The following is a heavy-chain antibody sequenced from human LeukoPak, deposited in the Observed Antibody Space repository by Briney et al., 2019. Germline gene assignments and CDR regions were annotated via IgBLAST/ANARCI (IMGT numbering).Heavy chain of an antibody. CDR1: GFTFSSYA. Sequence: GGSLRLSCAASGFTFSSYAMSWVRQAPGKGLEWVAVISYDGSNKYYADSVKGRFTISRDNSKNTLYLQMNSLRAEDTAVYYCARGVGVRYAFDIWGQGTMVTVSS. CDR3: ARGVGVRYAFDI. D-gene: IGHD3-10*01. V-gene: IGHV3-30-3*01. CDR2: ISYDGSNK. J-gene: IGHJ3*02.